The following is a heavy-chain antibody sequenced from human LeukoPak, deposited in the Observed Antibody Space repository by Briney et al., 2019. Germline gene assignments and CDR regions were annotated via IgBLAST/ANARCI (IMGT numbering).Heavy chain of an antibody. Sequence: PGRSLRLSCAASGFTFSSYAMHWVRQAPGKGLEWVAVISYDGSNKYYADSVKGRFTISRDNSKNTLYLQMNSLRAEDTAVYYCARADGTTGLGVFDYWGQGTLVTVSS. CDR3: ARADGTTGLGVFDY. V-gene: IGHV3-30-3*01. CDR2: ISYDGSNK. CDR1: GFTFSSYA. J-gene: IGHJ4*02. D-gene: IGHD1-1*01.